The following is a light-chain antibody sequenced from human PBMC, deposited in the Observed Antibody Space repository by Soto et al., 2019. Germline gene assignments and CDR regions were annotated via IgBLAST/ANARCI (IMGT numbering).Light chain of an antibody. CDR3: QQYGSSAPLT. CDR2: GAS. CDR1: QSVRSSY. V-gene: IGKV3-20*01. J-gene: IGKJ4*01. Sequence: EIVLTQSPGTLSSSPGERATLSCRASQSVRSSYLAWYQQKPGQAPRLLIYGASSRATGIPDRFSGSGSGTDFTLTISRLEPEDFAVYYCQQYGSSAPLTFGGGTKVEIK.